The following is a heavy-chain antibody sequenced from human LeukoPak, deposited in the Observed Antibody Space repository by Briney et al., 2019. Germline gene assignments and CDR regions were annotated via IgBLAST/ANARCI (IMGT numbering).Heavy chain of an antibody. CDR2: ISSSGSTI. J-gene: IGHJ4*02. CDR1: GFTFSSYE. D-gene: IGHD2-15*01. Sequence: GGSLRLSCAASGFTFSSYEMNWVRQAPGKGLEGVSYISSSGSTIYYADSVKGRFTISRDNAKNSLYLQMNSLRAEDTAVYYCARDRPSYCSGGSCSDRQAPHFDYWGQGTLVTVSS. CDR3: ARDRPSYCSGGSCSDRQAPHFDY. V-gene: IGHV3-48*03.